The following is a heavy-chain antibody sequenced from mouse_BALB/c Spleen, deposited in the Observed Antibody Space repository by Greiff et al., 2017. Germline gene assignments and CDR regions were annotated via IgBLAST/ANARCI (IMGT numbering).Heavy chain of an antibody. CDR2: IYPGSGST. Sequence: VQLQQPGAELVKPGTSVKLSCKASGYNFTSYWINWVKLRPGQGLEWIGDIYPGSGSTNYNEKFKSKATLTVDTSSSTAYMQLSSLASEDSALYYCAREEVGLYYRYDGAYAMDYWGQGTSVTVSS. V-gene: IGHV1-55*01. CDR1: GYNFTSYW. J-gene: IGHJ4*01. CDR3: AREEVGLYYRYDGAYAMDY. D-gene: IGHD2-14*01.